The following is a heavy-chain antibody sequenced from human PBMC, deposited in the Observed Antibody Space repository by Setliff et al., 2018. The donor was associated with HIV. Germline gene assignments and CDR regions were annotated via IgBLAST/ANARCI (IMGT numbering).Heavy chain of an antibody. V-gene: IGHV3-30*02. CDR3: AKDGDYSNWDYDAFDI. CDR1: GFTFSAHG. D-gene: IGHD1-7*01. Sequence: HPGGSLRLSCAASGFTFSAHGMHWVRQAPGKGLECVAFINYNESSEYYVDSVKGRVTISRDNSKNTVDLQMNSLRAEDTAVYYCAKDGDYSNWDYDAFDIWGQGTMVTVSS. CDR2: INYNESSE. J-gene: IGHJ3*02.